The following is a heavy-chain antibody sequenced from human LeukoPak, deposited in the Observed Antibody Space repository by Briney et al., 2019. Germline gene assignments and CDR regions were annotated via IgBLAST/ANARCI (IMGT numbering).Heavy chain of an antibody. J-gene: IGHJ5*02. CDR3: AKDGLSSPTAPRFDP. CDR1: GFSFNDYA. V-gene: IGHV3-23*01. Sequence: PGGSLRLSCAASGFSFNDYAMSWVRQAPGKGLEWVSVISGSGGRTSYADSVKGRFTISRDNSKNTLYLQMNSLRAEDTALYYCAKDGLSSPTAPRFDPWGQGTQVTVSS. D-gene: IGHD2/OR15-2a*01. CDR2: ISGSGGRT.